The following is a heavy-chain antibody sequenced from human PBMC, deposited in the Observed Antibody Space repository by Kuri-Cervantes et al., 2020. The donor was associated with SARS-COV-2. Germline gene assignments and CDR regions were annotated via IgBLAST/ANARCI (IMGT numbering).Heavy chain of an antibody. D-gene: IGHD2-2*01. CDR1: GGSLSGSY. Sequence: GSLRLSCAVYGGSLSGSYWSWIRQPPGKGLEWIGSIYYSGSTYYNPSLKSRVTISVDTSKNQFSLKLSSVTAADTAVYYCARRYGGYCSSTSCPNGVWGKGTTVTVSS. CDR2: IYYSGST. V-gene: IGHV4-39*01. J-gene: IGHJ6*04. CDR3: ARRYGGYCSSTSCPNGV.